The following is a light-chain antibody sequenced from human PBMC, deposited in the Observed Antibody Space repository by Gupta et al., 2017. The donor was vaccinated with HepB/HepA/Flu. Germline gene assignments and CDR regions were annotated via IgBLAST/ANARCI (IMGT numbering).Light chain of an antibody. CDR1: SSNIGSNS. V-gene: IGLV1-44*01. CDR2: INN. CDR3: AAWDDSLNGVV. J-gene: IGLJ2*01. Sequence: QSVLTQPPSASGTPGQRVTISCSGSSSNIGSNSVNWYQQLPGTAPRLLICINNQQPSGVPDRFSGSKSGTSASLAISGLQSEDEADYYCAAWDDSLNGVVFGGGTKLTVL.